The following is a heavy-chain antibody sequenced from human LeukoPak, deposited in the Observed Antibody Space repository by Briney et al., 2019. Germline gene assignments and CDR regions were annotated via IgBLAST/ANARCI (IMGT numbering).Heavy chain of an antibody. CDR3: ARERQDTILHSGAFDI. V-gene: IGHV3-30*04. CDR1: AFTFSAYF. J-gene: IGHJ3*02. CDR2: IAIDGSHT. D-gene: IGHD2-21*01. Sequence: AGRSLRLSCAASAFTFSAYFMHWVSHAPGKGLEWVADIAIDGSHTFYIESVKGRFTISRDNSKNTLYLQMNSLRAEDTAIYFCARERQDTILHSGAFDIWGQGTMVTVSS.